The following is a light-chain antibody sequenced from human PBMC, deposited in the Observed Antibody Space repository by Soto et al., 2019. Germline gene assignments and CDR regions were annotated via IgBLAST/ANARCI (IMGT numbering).Light chain of an antibody. CDR1: QGISSY. Sequence: IQLTQSPSSLSASVGDRVTVTCRASQGISSYLAWYQQKPGKAPKLLIYGASTLQSGVSSRFSGSGSGTDFTLTISSQQPEDFATYYCQQLNNYPRTFGPGTKVDIK. CDR2: GAS. CDR3: QQLNNYPRT. J-gene: IGKJ3*01. V-gene: IGKV1-9*01.